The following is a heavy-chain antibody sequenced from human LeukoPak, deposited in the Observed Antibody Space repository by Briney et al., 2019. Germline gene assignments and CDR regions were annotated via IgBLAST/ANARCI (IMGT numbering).Heavy chain of an antibody. V-gene: IGHV4-59*01. Sequence: SETLSLTCTVSGGSISSYYWSWIRQPPGKGLEWIGYIYYSGSTNYNPSLKSRVTISVDTSKNQFSLKLSSVTAADTAVYYCARGSGPYCSGGSCYHSNAFDIWGQGTMDTVSS. CDR1: GGSISSYY. D-gene: IGHD2-15*01. CDR3: ARGSGPYCSGGSCYHSNAFDI. CDR2: IYYSGST. J-gene: IGHJ3*02.